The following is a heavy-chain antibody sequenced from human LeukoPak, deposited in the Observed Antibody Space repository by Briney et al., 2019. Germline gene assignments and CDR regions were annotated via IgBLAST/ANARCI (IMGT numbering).Heavy chain of an antibody. CDR1: GFTFSSYS. CDR2: ISSSSYI. V-gene: IGHV3-21*01. Sequence: PGGSLRLSCAASGFTFSSYSMNWVRQAPGKGLEWGSSISSSSYIYYADSVKGRFTISRDNAKNSLYLQMNSLRAEDTAVYYCAARYYYDSSGYHTPPDYWGQGTLVTVSS. J-gene: IGHJ4*02. D-gene: IGHD3-22*01. CDR3: AARYYYDSSGYHTPPDY.